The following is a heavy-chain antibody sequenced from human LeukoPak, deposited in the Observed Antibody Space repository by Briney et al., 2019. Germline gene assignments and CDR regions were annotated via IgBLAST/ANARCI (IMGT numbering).Heavy chain of an antibody. CDR2: IYYSGST. CDR1: GGSISSYY. V-gene: IGHV4-59*08. J-gene: IGHJ2*01. Sequence: PSETLSLTCTVSGGSISSYYWSWIRQPPGKGLEWIGYIYYSGSTNYNPSLKSRVTISVDTSKNQFSLKLSSVTAADTAVYYCARNPEDLDWDFDLWVRGTLVTVSS. CDR3: ARNPEDLDWDFDL.